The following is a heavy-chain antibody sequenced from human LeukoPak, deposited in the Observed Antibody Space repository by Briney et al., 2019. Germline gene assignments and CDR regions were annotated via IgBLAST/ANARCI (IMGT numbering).Heavy chain of an antibody. CDR3: ARDDYDILTGCYKGLDY. CDR2: INPNSGGT. J-gene: IGHJ4*02. V-gene: IGHV1-2*02. Sequence: ASVKVSCKASGYTFTGYYMHWVRQAPGQGLEWMGWINPNSGGTNYAQKFQGRVTMTRDTSISTAYMELSRLRSDDTAVYYCARDDYDILTGCYKGLDYWGQGTLVTVSS. D-gene: IGHD3-9*01. CDR1: GYTFTGYY.